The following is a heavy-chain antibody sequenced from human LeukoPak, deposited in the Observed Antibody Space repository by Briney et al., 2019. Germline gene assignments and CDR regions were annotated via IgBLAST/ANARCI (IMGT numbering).Heavy chain of an antibody. Sequence: KPSETLSLTCTVSGGSISSSSYYWGWIRQPPGKGLEWIGSIYYSGSTYYNPSLKSRVTISVDTSKNQFSLKLSSVTAADTAVYYCARADTAMVGPYFDYWGQGTLVTVSS. CDR3: ARADTAMVGPYFDY. CDR1: GGSISSSSYY. D-gene: IGHD5-18*01. J-gene: IGHJ4*02. V-gene: IGHV4-39*07. CDR2: IYYSGST.